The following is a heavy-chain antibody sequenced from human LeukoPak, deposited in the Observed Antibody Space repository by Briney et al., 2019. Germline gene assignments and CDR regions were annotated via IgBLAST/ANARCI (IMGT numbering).Heavy chain of an antibody. CDR2: TYVGGST. CDR1: GGSTSSGDYY. D-gene: IGHD3-10*02. CDR3: ARGEGLFDPQNWFDP. V-gene: IGHV4-61*02. J-gene: IGHJ5*02. Sequence: SETLSLTCTVSGGSTSSGDYYWIWIRQPAGKRLEWIGRTYVGGSTTYNPSLRSRATIFVDTSKNQFSLRLTSVIAADTAVYYCARGEGLFDPQNWFDPWGQGTLVTVSS.